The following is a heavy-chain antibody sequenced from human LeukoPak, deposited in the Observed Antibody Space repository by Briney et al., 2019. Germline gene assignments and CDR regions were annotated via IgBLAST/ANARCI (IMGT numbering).Heavy chain of an antibody. CDR2: ISSSGSTI. Sequence: PGGSLRLSCAASGFTFSNAWMSWVRQAPGKGLEWVSYISSSGSTIYYADSVKGRFTISRDNAKNSLYLQMNSLRAEDTAVYYCARDPPIERGYWGQGTLVTVSS. D-gene: IGHD3-10*01. V-gene: IGHV3-11*01. CDR3: ARDPPIERGY. CDR1: GFTFSNAW. J-gene: IGHJ4*02.